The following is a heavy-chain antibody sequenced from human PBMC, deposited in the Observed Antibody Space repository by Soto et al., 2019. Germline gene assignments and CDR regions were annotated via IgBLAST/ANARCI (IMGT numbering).Heavy chain of an antibody. CDR3: ARGRYGDY. Sequence: QVNLVQSGAEVKKPGASVKVSCKGSGYTFTSYGITWVRQAPGQGREWMGWISAQNGNTDYAQKLQGRVTVTRDTPTSTAYMELRSLRSYDTAVYYCARGRYGDYWGQGALVTVSS. CDR1: GYTFTSYG. V-gene: IGHV1-18*01. D-gene: IGHD1-1*01. J-gene: IGHJ4*02. CDR2: ISAQNGNT.